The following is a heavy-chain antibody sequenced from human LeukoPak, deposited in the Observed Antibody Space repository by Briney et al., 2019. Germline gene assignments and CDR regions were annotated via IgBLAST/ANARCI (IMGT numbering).Heavy chain of an antibody. CDR1: GFTFSSYW. CDR2: IYTDGSVA. D-gene: IGHD3-10*01. Sequence: GGSLRLSCAGSGFTFSSYWMHWVRQAPGKGLVWVSTIYTDGSVAQYADSVKGRFTISRDNAKNTLNLQMNTLRVEDAAVYYCARDLYHGSDEWGQGTLVTVSS. J-gene: IGHJ4*02. CDR3: ARDLYHGSDE. V-gene: IGHV3-74*03.